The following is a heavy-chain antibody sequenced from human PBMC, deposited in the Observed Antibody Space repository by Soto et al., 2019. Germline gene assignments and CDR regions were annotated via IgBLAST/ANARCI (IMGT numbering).Heavy chain of an antibody. CDR2: ISYDGSNK. J-gene: IGHJ4*02. V-gene: IGHV3-30-3*01. CDR1: GFTFSSYA. D-gene: IGHD6-13*01. Sequence: QVQLVESGGGVVQPGRSLRLSCAASGFTFSSYAMHWVRQAPGKGLESVAVISYDGSNKYYADSVKGRFTISRDNSNNTLYLQMNSLRAEDTAVYYCANPLAAAPDYWGQGTLVTVSS. CDR3: ANPLAAAPDY.